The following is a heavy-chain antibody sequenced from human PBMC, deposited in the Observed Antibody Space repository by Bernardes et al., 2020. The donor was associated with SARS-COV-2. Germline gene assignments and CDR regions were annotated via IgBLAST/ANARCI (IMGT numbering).Heavy chain of an antibody. D-gene: IGHD4-17*01. CDR2: ISGSSSSI. CDR3: ARGGTTVYPNY. V-gene: IGHV3-21*06. CDR1: GFTFSIHT. Sequence: GGSLRLSCAASGFTFSIHTMTWVRKAPGEGLEWVSSISGSSSSIYYADSVKGRFTISRHNGKNSLYLQMNSLRAEDTAVYYCARGGTTVYPNYWGQGTLVTVSS. J-gene: IGHJ4*02.